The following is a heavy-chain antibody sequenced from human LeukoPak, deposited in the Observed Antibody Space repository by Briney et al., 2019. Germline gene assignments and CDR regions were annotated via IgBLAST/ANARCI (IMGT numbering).Heavy chain of an antibody. V-gene: IGHV4-4*07. CDR2: IYTSGST. J-gene: IGHJ4*02. Sequence: SETLSLTCTVSGGSISSYYWSWIRQPAGKGLEWIGRIYTSGSTNYNPSLKSRVTMSVDTSKNQFSLKLSSVTAADTAVYYCARAGGIAAAGKLRFDYWGQGTLVTVSS. D-gene: IGHD6-13*01. CDR3: ARAGGIAAAGKLRFDY. CDR1: GGSISSYY.